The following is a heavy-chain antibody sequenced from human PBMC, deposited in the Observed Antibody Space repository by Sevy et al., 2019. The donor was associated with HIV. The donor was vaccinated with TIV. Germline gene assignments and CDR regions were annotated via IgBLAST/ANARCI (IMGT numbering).Heavy chain of an antibody. D-gene: IGHD3-10*01. Sequence: GESLKISCAASGFTFSSYAMSWVRQAPGKGLEWVSVIYSGGSTYYADSVKGRFTISRDNSKNTLYLKMNSLRAEDTAVYYCARDILSRYYGSGSYYYYYGMDVWGQGTTVTVSS. CDR2: IYSGGST. V-gene: IGHV3-53*01. CDR3: ARDILSRYYGSGSYYYYYGMDV. CDR1: GFTFSSYA. J-gene: IGHJ6*02.